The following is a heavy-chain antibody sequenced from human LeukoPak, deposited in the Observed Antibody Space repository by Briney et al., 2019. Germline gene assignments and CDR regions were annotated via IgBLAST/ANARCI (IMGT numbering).Heavy chain of an antibody. D-gene: IGHD2-2*01. CDR3: ARDRLIVVVPAATDY. CDR2: FDPEDGET. V-gene: IGHV1-24*01. J-gene: IGHJ4*02. CDR1: GYTLTELS. Sequence: ASVKVSCKVSGYTLTELSMHWVRQAPGKGLEWMGGFDPEDGETIYAQKFQGRVTMTEDTSTDTAYMELSSLRSEDTAVYYCARDRLIVVVPAATDYWAREPWSPSPQ.